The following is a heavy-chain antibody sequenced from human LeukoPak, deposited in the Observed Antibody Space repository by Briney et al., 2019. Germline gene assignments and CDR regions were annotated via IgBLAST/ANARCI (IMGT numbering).Heavy chain of an antibody. CDR1: GGTFSSYA. D-gene: IGHD6-13*01. CDR3: ARAEIAAAVHDAFDI. V-gene: IGHV1-69*05. J-gene: IGHJ3*02. Sequence: SVKVSCKASGGTFSSYAISWVRQAPGQGLEWMGGIIPIFGTANYAQKFQGRVTITTDESTSTAYLELSSLRSEDTAVYYCARAEIAAAVHDAFDIWGQGTMVTVSS. CDR2: IIPIFGTA.